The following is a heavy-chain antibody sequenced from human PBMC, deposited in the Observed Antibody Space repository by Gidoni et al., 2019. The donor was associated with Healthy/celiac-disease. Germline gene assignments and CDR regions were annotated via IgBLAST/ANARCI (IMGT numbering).Heavy chain of an antibody. Sequence: QVQLVESGGGVVQPGRSLRLSCSASGLTFSSYGMHWVRQAPGKGLEWVAVISYDGSNKYYADSVKGRFTISRDNSKNTLYLQMNSLRAEDTAVYYCAKDRSSGWGYSAALDYWGQGTLVTVSS. CDR1: GLTFSSYG. CDR3: AKDRSSGWGYSAALDY. J-gene: IGHJ4*02. V-gene: IGHV3-30*18. CDR2: ISYDGSNK. D-gene: IGHD4-4*01.